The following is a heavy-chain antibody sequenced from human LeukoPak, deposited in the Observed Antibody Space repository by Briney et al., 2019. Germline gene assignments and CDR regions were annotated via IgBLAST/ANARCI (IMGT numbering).Heavy chain of an antibody. CDR2: ISGSQTYI. J-gene: IGHJ4*02. CDR3: ARGAEATSSFFDY. D-gene: IGHD1-26*01. CDR1: GFTFSSHM. Sequence: PGGSLRLSCAGSGFTFSSHMMNWVRQAPGNGLEWVSSISGSQTYIYYADSVKGRFTISRDNGKNSLFLQMDSLRAEDTAVYYCARGAEATSSFFDYWGQGIPVTVSS. V-gene: IGHV3-21*06.